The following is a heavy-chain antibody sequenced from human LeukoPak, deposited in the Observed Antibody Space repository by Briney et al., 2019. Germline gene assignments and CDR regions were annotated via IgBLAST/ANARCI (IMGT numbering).Heavy chain of an antibody. V-gene: IGHV1-69*04. CDR3: ARGGSSWYGY. J-gene: IGHJ4*02. Sequence: ASVKVSCKASGGTYSSYAISWVRQAPGQGLEWMGRIIPILGIANYAQKFQGRVTITADKSTSTAYMELSSLRSEDTAVYYCARGGSSWYGYWGQGTLVTVSS. CDR1: GGTYSSYA. D-gene: IGHD6-13*01. CDR2: IIPILGIA.